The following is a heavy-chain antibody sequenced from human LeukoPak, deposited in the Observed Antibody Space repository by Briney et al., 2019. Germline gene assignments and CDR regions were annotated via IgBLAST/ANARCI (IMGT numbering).Heavy chain of an antibody. Sequence: GGSLRLSCEAAGFSFRDYPMGWVRRASGKRLEWVSGISAGADVIFYADPVKGRFTISRDNAKNSLYLQMNSLRAEDTAVYYCASDHEAWGGNSGFDYWGQGTLVTVSS. D-gene: IGHD4-23*01. V-gene: IGHV3-23*01. CDR1: GFSFRDYP. CDR3: ASDHEAWGGNSGFDY. CDR2: ISAGADVI. J-gene: IGHJ4*02.